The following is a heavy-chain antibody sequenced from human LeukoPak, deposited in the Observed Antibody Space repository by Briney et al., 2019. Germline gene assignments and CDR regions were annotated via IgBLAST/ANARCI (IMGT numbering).Heavy chain of an antibody. J-gene: IGHJ4*02. CDR1: DYSISSAYY. CDR3: AGNVDTAMVTFDS. CDR2: IYHSGST. Sequence: PSETLSLTCAVSDYSISSAYYWGRIRQPPGKGLEWIGSIYHSGSTYYNPSLKSRVTISVDTSKNQFSLKVTSVTAADTAVYYCAGNVDTAMVTFDSWGQGTLVTVSS. D-gene: IGHD5-18*01. V-gene: IGHV4-38-2*01.